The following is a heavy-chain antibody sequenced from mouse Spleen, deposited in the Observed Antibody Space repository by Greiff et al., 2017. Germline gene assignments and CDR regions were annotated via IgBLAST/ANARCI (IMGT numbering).Heavy chain of an antibody. CDR2: ISSGGGNT. J-gene: IGHJ4*01. CDR1: GFTFSSYA. CDR3: ARNYGSTLYYAMDY. Sequence: EVMLVESGGGLVKLGGSLKLSCAASGFTFSSYAMSWVRQTPEKRLEWVATISSGGGNTYYPDSVKGRFTISRDNAKNTLYLQMSSLKSEDTAMYYCARNYGSTLYYAMDYWGQGTSVTVSS. D-gene: IGHD1-1*01. V-gene: IGHV5-9*01.